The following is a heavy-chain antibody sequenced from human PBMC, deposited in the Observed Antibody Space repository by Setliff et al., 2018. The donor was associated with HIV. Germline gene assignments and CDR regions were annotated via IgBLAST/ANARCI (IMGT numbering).Heavy chain of an antibody. Sequence: ASVKVSCKASGYTFTVYYMHWVRQAPGQGLEWMGWINTNSGDTKYAQKFQGRVTMTRDTSISTAYMELSSLRSDDTAVYYCARDLEGYCSSPSCYPGDLWGRGTLVTV. CDR3: ARDLEGYCSSPSCYPGDL. J-gene: IGHJ2*01. V-gene: IGHV1-2*02. CDR2: INTNSGDT. CDR1: GYTFTVYY. D-gene: IGHD2-2*01.